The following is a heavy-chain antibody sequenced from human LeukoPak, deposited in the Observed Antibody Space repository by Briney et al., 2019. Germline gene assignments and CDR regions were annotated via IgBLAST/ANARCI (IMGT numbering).Heavy chain of an antibody. CDR2: IYHSGST. CDR3: ARAHFWSGYPL. CDR1: GGSISSGYY. V-gene: IGHV4-38-2*02. J-gene: IGHJ4*02. D-gene: IGHD3-3*02. Sequence: SETLSLTCSVSGGSISSGYYWGWIRQPPGKGLEWIGSIYHSGSTYYNPSLKSRVTISVDTSKNQFSLKLSSVTAADTAVYYCARAHFWSGYPLWGQGTLVTVSS.